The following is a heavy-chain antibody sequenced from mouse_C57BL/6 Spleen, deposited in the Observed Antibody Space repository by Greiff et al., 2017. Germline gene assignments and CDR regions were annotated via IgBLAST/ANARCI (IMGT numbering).Heavy chain of an antibody. Sequence: QVQLQQPGAELVRPGSSVKLSCKASGYTFTSYWMHWVKQRPIQGLEWIGNIDPSDSETHYNQKFKDKATLTVEKSSSTAYMQLSSLTSEDSAVYYCARNYGSSLWFAYWGQGTLVTVSA. D-gene: IGHD1-1*01. CDR2: IDPSDSET. J-gene: IGHJ3*01. V-gene: IGHV1-52*01. CDR1: GYTFTSYW. CDR3: ARNYGSSLWFAY.